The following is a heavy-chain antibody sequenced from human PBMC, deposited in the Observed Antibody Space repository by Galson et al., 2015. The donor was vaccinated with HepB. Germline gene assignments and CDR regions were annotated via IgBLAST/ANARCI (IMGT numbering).Heavy chain of an antibody. V-gene: IGHV3-21*01. D-gene: IGHD3-10*01. CDR2: ISSSSSYI. Sequence: SLRLSCAASGFTFSSYSMNWVRQAPGKGLEWVSSISSSSSYIYYADSVKGRFTISRDNPKNSLYLQMNSLRAEDTAVYYCARGEGSFLGFDYWGQGTLVTVSS. J-gene: IGHJ4*02. CDR3: ARGEGSFLGFDY. CDR1: GFTFSSYS.